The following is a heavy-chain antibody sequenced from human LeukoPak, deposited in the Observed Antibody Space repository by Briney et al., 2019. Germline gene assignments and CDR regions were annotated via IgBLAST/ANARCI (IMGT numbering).Heavy chain of an antibody. J-gene: IGHJ4*02. CDR3: ARDRYSSGWFLFDY. V-gene: IGHV3-21*01. CDR1: GFTLSSYS. CDR2: ISSSSSYI. Sequence: RSGGSLRLSCAASGFTLSSYSMNWVRQAPGKGLEWVSSISSSSSYIYYADSVKGRFTISRDNAKNSLYLQMNSLRAEDTAVYYCARDRYSSGWFLFDYWGQGTLVTVSS. D-gene: IGHD6-19*01.